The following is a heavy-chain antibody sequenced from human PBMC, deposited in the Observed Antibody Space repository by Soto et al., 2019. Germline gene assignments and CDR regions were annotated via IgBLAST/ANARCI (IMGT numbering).Heavy chain of an antibody. V-gene: IGHV3-23*01. CDR1: GFTFSNYA. D-gene: IGHD3-9*01. J-gene: IGHJ5*02. Sequence: GGSLRLSCAASGFTFSNYAMTWVRQAPGKGLEWLSAISGSGGSTYYADSVKDRFIISRDNSKNTLYLQMNSLRAEDTAIYYCAKGPNYDILTPNNWFAPWGQGNRVTVSS. CDR2: ISGSGGST. CDR3: AKGPNYDILTPNNWFAP.